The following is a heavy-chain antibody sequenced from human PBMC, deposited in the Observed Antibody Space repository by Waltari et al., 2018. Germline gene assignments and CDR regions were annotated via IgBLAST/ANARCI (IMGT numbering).Heavy chain of an antibody. V-gene: IGHV4-30-2*01. Sequence: QLQLQASCPGLVKPSHTLSLTSTVSGGSTSTVGHYWHCIRHHPGTGLEWIGYIYHSGSTYYNPDLKSRVTISVDRSKNQFYLKLSSVTAADTAVYYCARTFGGYCSSTSCYNGFEPWGQGTLVTVSS. D-gene: IGHD2-2*01. J-gene: IGHJ5*02. CDR2: IYHSGST. CDR3: ARTFGGYCSSTSCYNGFEP. CDR1: GGSTSTVGHY.